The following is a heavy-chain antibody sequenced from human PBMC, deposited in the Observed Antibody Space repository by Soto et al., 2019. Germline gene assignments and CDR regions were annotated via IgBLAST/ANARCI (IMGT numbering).Heavy chain of an antibody. CDR3: AKGSHLWGGGLRVFDI. D-gene: IGHD3-16*01. CDR2: ISWNSGSI. V-gene: IGHV3-9*01. CDR1: GFTFDDYA. Sequence: PGGSLRLSCAASGFTFDDYAMHWVRQAPGKGLEWVSGISWNSGSIGYADSVKGRFTISRDNAKNSLYLQMNSLKAEDTAFYYCAKGSHLWGGGLRVFDIRRRRTLDTVSS. J-gene: IGHJ3*02.